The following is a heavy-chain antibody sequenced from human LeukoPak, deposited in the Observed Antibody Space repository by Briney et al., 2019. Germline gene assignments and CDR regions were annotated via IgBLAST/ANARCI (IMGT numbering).Heavy chain of an antibody. CDR2: FYHSGST. CDR1: GGFNTHYY. V-gene: IGHV4-59*01. Sequence: SETLSLTCSVSGGFNTHYYWSWIRQPPGKGLEWIGYFYHSGSTNYNPSLKSRVTISVDTSKNQFSLKLSSVTAADTAVYYCASSSIVGATSTQFDYWGQGTLVTVSS. CDR3: ASSSIVGATSTQFDY. J-gene: IGHJ4*02. D-gene: IGHD1-26*01.